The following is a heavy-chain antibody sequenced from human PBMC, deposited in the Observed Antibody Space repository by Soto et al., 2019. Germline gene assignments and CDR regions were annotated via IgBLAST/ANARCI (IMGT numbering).Heavy chain of an antibody. CDR3: AGRYRSGYYRYFDS. Sequence: QVQLVQSGAEVKKPGSSVKVSCKTSGGTFSSYPISWVRQAPGQGLEWMGGTSPISGTGNYAQKFQGRLTITADKSTSTAYMELSSLRSEDTAVYYCAGRYRSGYYRYFDSWGQGTLVTVSS. V-gene: IGHV1-69*06. J-gene: IGHJ4*02. CDR1: GGTFSSYP. CDR2: TSPISGTG. D-gene: IGHD3-22*01.